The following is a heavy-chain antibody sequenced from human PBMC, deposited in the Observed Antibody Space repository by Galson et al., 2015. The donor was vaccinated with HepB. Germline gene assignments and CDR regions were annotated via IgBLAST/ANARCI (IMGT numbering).Heavy chain of an antibody. D-gene: IGHD3/OR15-3a*01. J-gene: IGHJ4*02. CDR3: ARDRSQGLDY. V-gene: IGHV1-3*01. Sequence: SCKASGYTFTSYAIHWVRQAPGQRLERMGCINPDNANTKNSQNFQGRVTFTGDTSARTAYMELTSLRSEDTAVYYCARDRSQGLDYWGQGTLVTVSS. CDR1: GYTFTSYA. CDR2: INPDNANT.